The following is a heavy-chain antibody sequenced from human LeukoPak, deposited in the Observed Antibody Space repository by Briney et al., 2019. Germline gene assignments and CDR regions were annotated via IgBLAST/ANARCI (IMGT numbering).Heavy chain of an antibody. CDR1: GGSISSGGYS. Sequence: PSETLSLTCAVSGGSISSGGYSWSWIRQPPGKGLEWIGYIYHSGSTYYNPSLKSRVTILADTSKNQFSLKLSSVTAADTAVYYCAREASHGADQLFDYWGQGILVTVSS. J-gene: IGHJ4*02. D-gene: IGHD4-17*01. V-gene: IGHV4-30-2*01. CDR3: AREASHGADQLFDY. CDR2: IYHSGST.